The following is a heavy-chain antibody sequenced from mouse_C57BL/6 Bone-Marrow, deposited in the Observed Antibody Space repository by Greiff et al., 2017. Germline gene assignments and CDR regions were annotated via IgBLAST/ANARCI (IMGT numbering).Heavy chain of an antibody. Sequence: VQLQQSGAELARPGASVKLSCKASGYTFTSYGISWVKQTTGQGLEWIGEIYPRSGNNYYNEKFKGKATLTAEKSSSTAYMELRSLTSEDYTVYFCARGVLWYFAVWGTAATVTVSS. V-gene: IGHV1-81*01. CDR3: ARGVLWYFAV. CDR2: IYPRSGNN. J-gene: IGHJ1*03. CDR1: GYTFTSYG.